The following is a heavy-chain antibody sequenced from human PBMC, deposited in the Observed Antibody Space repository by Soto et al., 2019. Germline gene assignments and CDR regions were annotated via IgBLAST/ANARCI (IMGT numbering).Heavy chain of an antibody. CDR1: GFTFSSYG. D-gene: IGHD2-15*01. J-gene: IGHJ6*03. V-gene: IGHV3-30*18. Sequence: GGSLRLSCAASGFTFSSYGMHWVRQAPGKGLEWVAVISYDGRNKYYADSVKGRFTISRDNSKNTLYLQMNSLRAEDTAVYYCAKDQSYCSGGSCRNYYYYYMDVWGKGTTVTVSS. CDR3: AKDQSYCSGGSCRNYYYYYMDV. CDR2: ISYDGRNK.